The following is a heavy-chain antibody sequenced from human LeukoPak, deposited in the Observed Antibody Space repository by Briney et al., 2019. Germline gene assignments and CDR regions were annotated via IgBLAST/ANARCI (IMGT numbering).Heavy chain of an antibody. CDR3: ARVSSVDYYGSGSYYCDY. J-gene: IGHJ4*02. Sequence: ASVKASCKASGYTFTSYGISWVRQAPGQGLEWMGWISAYNGNTNYAQKLQGRVTMTTDTSTSTAYMELRSLRSDDTAVYYCARVSSVDYYGSGSYYCDYWGQGTLVTVSS. CDR2: ISAYNGNT. V-gene: IGHV1-18*01. D-gene: IGHD3-10*01. CDR1: GYTFTSYG.